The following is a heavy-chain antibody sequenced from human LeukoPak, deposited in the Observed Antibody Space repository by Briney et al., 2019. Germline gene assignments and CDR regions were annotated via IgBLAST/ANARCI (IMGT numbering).Heavy chain of an antibody. CDR1: GGSISGGSHY. Sequence: SETLSLTCTVSGGSISGGSHYWGWIRQPPGKGLEWIGNIYYTGSTYYSPSLKSRVTISIDTSKNQFSLRLSSVTAADTAVYYCARDFSEGAFDIWGQGTMVSVSS. D-gene: IGHD3-10*01. CDR2: IYYTGST. J-gene: IGHJ3*02. CDR3: ARDFSEGAFDI. V-gene: IGHV4-39*07.